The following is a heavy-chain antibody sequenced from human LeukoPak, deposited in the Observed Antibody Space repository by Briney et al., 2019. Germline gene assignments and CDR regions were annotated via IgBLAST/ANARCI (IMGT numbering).Heavy chain of an antibody. CDR3: ARVTYYYDSSGYPPDY. CDR2: MNTDGSRT. Sequence: PGGSLRLSCAASGFTFSSYWMSWVRQAPGKGLGWVARMNTDGSRTNYADSVKGRFTISRDNAKNTLYLQMNSLRAEDTAVYYCARVTYYYDSSGYPPDYWGQGTLVTVSS. V-gene: IGHV3-74*01. D-gene: IGHD3-22*01. J-gene: IGHJ4*02. CDR1: GFTFSSYW.